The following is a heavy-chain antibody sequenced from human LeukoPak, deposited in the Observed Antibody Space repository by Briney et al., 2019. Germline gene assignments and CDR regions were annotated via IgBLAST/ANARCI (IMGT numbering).Heavy chain of an antibody. Sequence: GGSLRLSCAASGFTFSSYSMNWVRQAPGKGLEWVSSISSSSSYIYYASSVKGRFTISRDNAKNSLYLQMNSLRAEDTAVYYCTRVHNTRSGALFYYFDYWGQGTLVTVSS. D-gene: IGHD2-2*01. CDR1: GFTFSSYS. V-gene: IGHV3-21*01. CDR3: TRVHNTRSGALFYYFDY. CDR2: ISSSSSYI. J-gene: IGHJ4*02.